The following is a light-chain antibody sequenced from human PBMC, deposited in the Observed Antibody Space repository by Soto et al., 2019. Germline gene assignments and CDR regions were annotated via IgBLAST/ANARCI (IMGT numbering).Light chain of an antibody. CDR3: QQYGDSIT. Sequence: EKVMTQSPATLSVSPGERATLSCGASQSVRSNVAWYQQKPGQPPRLLIYDASTRATGIPDRFSGSGSGTDFTLTISRLEPEDFAVYHCQQYGDSITFGGGTKVDIK. CDR1: QSVRSN. CDR2: DAS. V-gene: IGKV3-15*01. J-gene: IGKJ4*01.